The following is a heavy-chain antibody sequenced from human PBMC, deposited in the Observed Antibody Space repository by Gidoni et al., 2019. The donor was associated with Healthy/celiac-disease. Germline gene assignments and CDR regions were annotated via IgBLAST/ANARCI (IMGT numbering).Heavy chain of an antibody. CDR1: GYTFTGYY. Sequence: QVQLVQSGAEVKKPGASVKVSCKASGYTFTGYYMHWVRQAPGQGLEWMGWINPNSGGTNYAQKFQGRVTMTRDTSISTAYMELSRLRSDDTAVYYCARDLSLVVVIRGGDYWGQGTLVTVSS. D-gene: IGHD3-22*01. CDR3: ARDLSLVVVIRGGDY. V-gene: IGHV1-2*02. CDR2: INPNSGGT. J-gene: IGHJ4*02.